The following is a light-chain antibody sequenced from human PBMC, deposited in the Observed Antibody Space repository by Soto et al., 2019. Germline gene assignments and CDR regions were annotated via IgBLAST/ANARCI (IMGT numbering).Light chain of an antibody. CDR2: TAS. V-gene: IGKV3-20*01. Sequence: ENVLTQSPGTLSLSPGERATLSCRASQSVGRNYIAWFQQKPGQAPRLLMHTASVRATGIPDRFSGIGSGTDFTLTISRLEPEDFAVFYCPQYAASPLTFGGGTKVEI. CDR1: QSVGRNY. J-gene: IGKJ4*01. CDR3: PQYAASPLT.